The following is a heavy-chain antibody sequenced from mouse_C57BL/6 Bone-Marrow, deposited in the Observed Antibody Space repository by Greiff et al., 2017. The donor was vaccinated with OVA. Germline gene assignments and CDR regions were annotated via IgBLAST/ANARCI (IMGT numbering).Heavy chain of an antibody. CDR1: GYTFTSYG. V-gene: IGHV1-81*01. Sequence: VQLQQSGAELARPGASVKLSCKASGYTFTSYGISWVKQRTGQGLEWIGEIYPRSGNTYYNEKFKGKATLTADKSSSTAYMELRSLTSEDSAVYFCARGGITTVVATDYWGQGTTLTVSS. D-gene: IGHD1-1*01. CDR2: IYPRSGNT. CDR3: ARGGITTVVATDY. J-gene: IGHJ2*01.